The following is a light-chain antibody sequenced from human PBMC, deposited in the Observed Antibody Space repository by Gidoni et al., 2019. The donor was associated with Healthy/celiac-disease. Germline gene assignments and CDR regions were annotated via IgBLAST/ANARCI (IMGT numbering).Light chain of an antibody. CDR1: QSISSW. CDR2: KAS. Sequence: DIQMTQSPSTLSASVGDRVTITCRASQSISSWLAWYQQKPGKAPKLLIYKASSLESGVPSRFSGSGSGTEFTLTISSLQPDDFATYYCQQYGTFXPXTKVDIK. J-gene: IGKJ3*01. CDR3: QQYGT. V-gene: IGKV1-5*03.